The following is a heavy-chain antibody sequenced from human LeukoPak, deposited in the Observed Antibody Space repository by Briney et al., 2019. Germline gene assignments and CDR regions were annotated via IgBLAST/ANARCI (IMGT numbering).Heavy chain of an antibody. J-gene: IGHJ4*02. V-gene: IGHV3-48*03. CDR3: AKVSRFLGGHFDY. Sequence: GGSLRLACAASGFTFSSYEMNWVRQAPGKGLEWVSYISSSGSTIYYADSVKGRFTISRDNAKNSLYLQMNSLRAEDTAIYYCAKVSRFLGGHFDYWGQGTLVTVSS. CDR2: ISSSGSTI. D-gene: IGHD3-16*01. CDR1: GFTFSSYE.